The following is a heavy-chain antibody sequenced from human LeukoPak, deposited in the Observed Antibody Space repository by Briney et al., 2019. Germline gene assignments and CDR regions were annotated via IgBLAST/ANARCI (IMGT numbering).Heavy chain of an antibody. D-gene: IGHD5-24*01. V-gene: IGHV4-59*01. CDR1: GGSINSYY. CDR3: ASTTLSRDAYNLIN. J-gene: IGHJ4*02. CDR2: MYYSGSA. Sequence: SETPSLTCTVSGGSINSYYWSWIRQPPGKGLEWIGYMYYSGSANYNPSLKSRVTMSVATSKNQFSLQLTSVTAADTAVYYCASTTLSRDAYNLINWGQGTLVTVSS.